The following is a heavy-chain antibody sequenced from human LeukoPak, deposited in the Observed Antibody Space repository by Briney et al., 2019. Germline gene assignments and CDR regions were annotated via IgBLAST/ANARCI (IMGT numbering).Heavy chain of an antibody. CDR2: IYTSGST. V-gene: IGHV4-4*07. Sequence: SETLSLTCTVSGGSISSYYWSWIRQPAGKGLEWIGRIYTSGSTNYDPSLKSRVTMSVDTSKNQFSLKLSSVTAADTAVYYCARLMLGGSVVATGNDYYYYGMDVWGQGTTVTVSS. CDR3: ARLMLGGSVVATGNDYYYYGMDV. D-gene: IGHD5-12*01. J-gene: IGHJ6*02. CDR1: GGSISSYY.